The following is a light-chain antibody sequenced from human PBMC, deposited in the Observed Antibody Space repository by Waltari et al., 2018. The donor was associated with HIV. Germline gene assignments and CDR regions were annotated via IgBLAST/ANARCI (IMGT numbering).Light chain of an antibody. CDR3: QSYDSSLSAWV. Sequence: QSVLTQPPSVSGAPGQRVSIPCTGSSPTIGEGYDANRYQELPGTAPKLLIYGDNNRPSGVPDRFSGSKSGTSASLAITGLQFEDEADYYCQSYDSSLSAWVFGGGTKLTVL. V-gene: IGLV1-40*01. CDR1: SPTIGEGYD. CDR2: GDN. J-gene: IGLJ3*02.